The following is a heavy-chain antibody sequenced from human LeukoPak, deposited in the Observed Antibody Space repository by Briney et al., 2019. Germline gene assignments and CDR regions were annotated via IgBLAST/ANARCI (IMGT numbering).Heavy chain of an antibody. J-gene: IGHJ4*02. V-gene: IGHV3-7*01. CDR3: TRDGSGWSVY. Sequence: PGGSLTLSCAASGFDFSTSWMGWVRQAPGKGREWVINISPDGNERYSVDSVKGRFTISRDNAENSLYLQMKGLEVEDTAMYYCTRDGSGWSVYWGQGALVTVSS. D-gene: IGHD6-19*01. CDR2: ISPDGNER. CDR1: GFDFSTSW.